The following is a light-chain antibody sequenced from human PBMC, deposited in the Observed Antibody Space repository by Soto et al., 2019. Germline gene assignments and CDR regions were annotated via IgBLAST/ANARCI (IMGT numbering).Light chain of an antibody. CDR3: QQYGSSGT. Sequence: EIVLTQSPGTLSLSPGERGTLSCRASQNLGTLYLAWFQQKSGQAPRLLIYSASNRATGIPDRFSGSGSGTDFTLTISRLEPEDFAVYYCQQYGSSGTFGQGTKVDIK. J-gene: IGKJ1*01. CDR2: SAS. CDR1: QNLGTLY. V-gene: IGKV3-20*01.